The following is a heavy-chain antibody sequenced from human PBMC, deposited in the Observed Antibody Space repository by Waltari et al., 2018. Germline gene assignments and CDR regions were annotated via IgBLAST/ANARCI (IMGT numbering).Heavy chain of an antibody. CDR1: GGSFSGYY. D-gene: IGHD3-22*01. V-gene: IGHV4-34*01. CDR3: ARGHRYYDSSGYGRWFDP. CDR2: INHSGST. Sequence: QVQLQQWGAGLLKPSETLSLTCAVYGGSFSGYYWSWIRQPPGTGLEWIGEINHSGSTNYNPSLKSRVTISVDTSKNQFSLKLSSVTAADTAVYYCARGHRYYDSSGYGRWFDPWGQGTLVTVSS. J-gene: IGHJ5*02.